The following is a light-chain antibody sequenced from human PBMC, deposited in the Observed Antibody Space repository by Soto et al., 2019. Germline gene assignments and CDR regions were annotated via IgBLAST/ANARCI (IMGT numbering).Light chain of an antibody. J-gene: IGKJ3*01. Sequence: IQFTQSPSSLSASVPDRITITCRSSQSISRYLNWYQQRPGTAPKVLIFGANSLQSGVPSRFSGSGSGTDFTLTISSLQPEDFATYYCQQCYSIPPGFGRGTKVDIK. CDR3: QQCYSIPPG. CDR2: GAN. CDR1: QSISRY. V-gene: IGKV1-39*01.